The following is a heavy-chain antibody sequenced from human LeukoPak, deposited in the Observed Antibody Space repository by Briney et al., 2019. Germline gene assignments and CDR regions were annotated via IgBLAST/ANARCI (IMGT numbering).Heavy chain of an antibody. J-gene: IGHJ4*02. CDR3: AKSSGWYVYPFDY. CDR2: ITGSGSTT. V-gene: IGHV3-23*01. CDR1: GFAFSNYG. D-gene: IGHD6-19*01. Sequence: GGSLRLSCAASGFAFSNYGMNWVRQAPGKRLEWVSGITGSGSTTYYADSVKGRFTISRDNSKNTLYLQMNSLRAEDTAVYYCAKSSGWYVYPFDYWGQGTLVTVSS.